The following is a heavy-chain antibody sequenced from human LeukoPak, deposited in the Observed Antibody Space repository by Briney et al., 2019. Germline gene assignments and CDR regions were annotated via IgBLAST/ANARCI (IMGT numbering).Heavy chain of an antibody. D-gene: IGHD1/OR15-1a*01. CDR3: ARGNWNNNPHFDY. J-gene: IGHJ4*02. Sequence: PGGSLRLSCAASGFTFSDYYMSWIRQAPVKGLEWVSYISSSGSTIYYADSVKGRFTISRDNAKNSLYLQMNSLRAEDTAVYYCARGNWNNNPHFDYWGQGTLVTVSS. V-gene: IGHV3-11*01. CDR2: ISSSGSTI. CDR1: GFTFSDYY.